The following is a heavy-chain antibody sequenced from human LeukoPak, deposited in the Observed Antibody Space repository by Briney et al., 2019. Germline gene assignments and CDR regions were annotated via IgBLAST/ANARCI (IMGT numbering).Heavy chain of an antibody. CDR3: ARARSGWYGKIVDY. Sequence: ASVKVSCKASGYPFTGYYMHWVRQAPGQGLEWMGWINPNSGGTNYAQKFQGRVTMTRDTSISTAYMELSRLRSGDTAVYYCARARSGWYGKIVDYWGQGTLVTVSS. CDR1: GYPFTGYY. CDR2: INPNSGGT. J-gene: IGHJ4*02. V-gene: IGHV1-2*02. D-gene: IGHD6-19*01.